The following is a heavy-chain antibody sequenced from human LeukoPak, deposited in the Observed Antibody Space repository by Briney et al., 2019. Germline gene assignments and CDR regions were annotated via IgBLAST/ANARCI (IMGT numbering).Heavy chain of an antibody. CDR1: GGSITSNTYF. CDR3: ARRGIAAARCWFDP. CDR2: IYYSGST. D-gene: IGHD6-13*01. Sequence: KPSETLSLTCIVSGGSITSNTYFWDWIRQTPGKGLEWIGSIYYSGSTYYNPSLKSRVTISLDTSKNQFSLKLSSVTAADTAVYYCARRGIAAARCWFDPWGQGTLVTVSS. J-gene: IGHJ5*02. V-gene: IGHV4-39*07.